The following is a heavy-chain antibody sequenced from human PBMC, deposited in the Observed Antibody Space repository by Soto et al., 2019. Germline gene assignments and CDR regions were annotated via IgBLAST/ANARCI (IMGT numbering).Heavy chain of an antibody. J-gene: IGHJ5*02. CDR1: GFIFSTYG. CDR2: IWPDGSNK. CDR3: ARDSLAVAGITGWFDP. D-gene: IGHD6-19*01. V-gene: IGHV3-33*01. Sequence: GGSLRLSCAASGFIFSTYGIHWVRQAPGKGLEWVAVIWPDGSNKYYADSVKGRFTISRDNSRNILWLQMNSLRAEDTAVYYCARDSLAVAGITGWFDPWGQGTLVTVSS.